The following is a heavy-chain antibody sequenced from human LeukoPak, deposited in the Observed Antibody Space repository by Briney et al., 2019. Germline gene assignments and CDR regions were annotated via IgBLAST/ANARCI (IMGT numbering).Heavy chain of an antibody. V-gene: IGHV3-7*01. CDR1: GFTFISSW. CDR2: ITPNGSEK. Sequence: GGSLGLSCSASGFTFISSWMNWVRQAPGKGLEWVASITPNGSEKYYVDSVRGRFTISRDDDKNSVYLQMNSLRAEDTAVYYCARDRAYKAFDYWGQGNLVSVSS. CDR3: ARDRAYKAFDY. J-gene: IGHJ4*02. D-gene: IGHD5-24*01.